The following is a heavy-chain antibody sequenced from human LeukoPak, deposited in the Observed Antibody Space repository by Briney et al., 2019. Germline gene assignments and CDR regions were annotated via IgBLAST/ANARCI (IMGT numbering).Heavy chain of an antibody. V-gene: IGHV3-33*01. D-gene: IGHD3-16*01. J-gene: IGHJ3*02. Sequence: GGSLRLSCAASGFTFSSYGMHWVRQAPGKALEWVAVILNDGSQEKYADSVKGRFTISRDNSKNTLFLQMNSLRAEDMAVYYCARDDALGDNALDIWGQGTMVTVSS. CDR1: GFTFSSYG. CDR3: ARDDALGDNALDI. CDR2: ILNDGSQE.